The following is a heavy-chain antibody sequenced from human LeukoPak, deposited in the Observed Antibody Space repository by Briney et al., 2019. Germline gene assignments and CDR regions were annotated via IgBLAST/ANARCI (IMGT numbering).Heavy chain of an antibody. D-gene: IGHD2-8*01. CDR3: ARPLLPYCTNGVCYEAGRLWFDP. V-gene: IGHV1-2*02. Sequence: ASVKVSCKASGYTFTSYDINWVRQPPGQGLEWMGGTNPNSVGKNYAQKFQGRVTMTRDTSISTAYMELSRLRSDDTAVYYCARPLLPYCTNGVCYEAGRLWFDPWGQGTLVTVSS. CDR1: GYTFTSYD. CDR2: TNPNSVGK. J-gene: IGHJ5*02.